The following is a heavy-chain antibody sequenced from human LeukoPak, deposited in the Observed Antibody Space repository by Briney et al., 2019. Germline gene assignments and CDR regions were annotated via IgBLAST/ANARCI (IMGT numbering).Heavy chain of an antibody. CDR3: ARGPSAYCSGGSCYSGSAWFDP. J-gene: IGHJ5*02. V-gene: IGHV1-69*05. D-gene: IGHD2-15*01. CDR2: IIPIVGTT. Sequence: ASVKVSCKASGGTFSSYAFSWVRQAPGQGLEWMGGIIPIVGTTNYAQKFQGRVTMTRNTSISTAYMELGSLRSEDTAVYYCARGPSAYCSGGSCYSGSAWFDPWGQGTLVTVSS. CDR1: GGTFSSYA.